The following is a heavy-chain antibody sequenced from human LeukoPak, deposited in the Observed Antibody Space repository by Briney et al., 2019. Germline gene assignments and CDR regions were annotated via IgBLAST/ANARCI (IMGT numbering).Heavy chain of an antibody. Sequence: GESLKISCKGSGYSFTNYWIGWVRQMPGKGLEWMGIIHPGDSDTRYSPSFQGQVTFSADRSISTAYLHWSSLKASDTAMYYCARLGGSPWSPFDSWSQGTLVIISS. CDR1: GYSFTNYW. D-gene: IGHD6-13*01. CDR3: ARLGGSPWSPFDS. CDR2: IHPGDSDT. V-gene: IGHV5-51*01. J-gene: IGHJ4*02.